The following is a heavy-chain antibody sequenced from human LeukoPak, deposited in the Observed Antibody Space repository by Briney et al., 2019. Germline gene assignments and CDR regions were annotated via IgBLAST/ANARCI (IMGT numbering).Heavy chain of an antibody. D-gene: IGHD2-15*01. CDR2: IYYSGST. Sequence: PSQTLSLTCTVSGGSISSDHYYWSWIRQPPGKGLELIGYIYYSGSTYYNPSLKSRVTISVDTSKNQFSLKLTSVTVADTAVYYCARVMFVVAATSLFWFDPWGQGTLVTVSS. J-gene: IGHJ5*02. CDR1: GGSISSDHYY. CDR3: ARVMFVVAATSLFWFDP. V-gene: IGHV4-30-4*01.